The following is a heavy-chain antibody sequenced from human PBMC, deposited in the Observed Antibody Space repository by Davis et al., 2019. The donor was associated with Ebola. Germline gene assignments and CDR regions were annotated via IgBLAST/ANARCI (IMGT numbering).Heavy chain of an antibody. Sequence: GGSLTLSCAASGFTFSSYAMHWVRQAPGKGLEWVAVISYDGSNKYYADSVKGRFTISRDNSKNTLYLQMNSLRAEDTAVYYCARQPVDTAMVTFYYGMDVWGQGTTVTVSS. J-gene: IGHJ6*02. V-gene: IGHV3-30-3*01. CDR2: ISYDGSNK. CDR3: ARQPVDTAMVTFYYGMDV. CDR1: GFTFSSYA. D-gene: IGHD5-18*01.